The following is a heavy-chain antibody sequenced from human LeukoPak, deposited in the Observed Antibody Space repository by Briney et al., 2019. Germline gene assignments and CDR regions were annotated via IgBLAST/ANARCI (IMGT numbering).Heavy chain of an antibody. Sequence: PGGSLRLSCAASGFTFDDYGMSWVRQAPGKGLEWVSGINWNGGSTGYADSVKGRFTISRDNAKNSLYLQMNSLRAEDTALYYCAIDNVVVPAAIGIYYYYYMDVWGKGTTVTVSS. CDR3: AIDNVVVPAAIGIYYYYYMDV. CDR1: GFTFDDYG. D-gene: IGHD2-2*02. V-gene: IGHV3-20*04. J-gene: IGHJ6*03. CDR2: INWNGGST.